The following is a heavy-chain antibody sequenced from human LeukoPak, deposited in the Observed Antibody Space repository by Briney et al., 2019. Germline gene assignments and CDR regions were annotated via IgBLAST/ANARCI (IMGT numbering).Heavy chain of an antibody. CDR2: INPNSGGT. J-gene: IGHJ6*03. CDR1: GYTFTGYY. CDR3: ARQYYDILTGYYNYYYYYYYMDV. V-gene: IGHV1-2*02. Sequence: ASVKVSCKASGYTFTGYYMHWVRQAPGQGLEWMGWINPNSGGTNYAQKFQGRVTMTRDTSISTAYMELSRLRSDDTAVYYCARQYYDILTGYYNYYYYYYYMDVWGKGTTVTISS. D-gene: IGHD3-9*01.